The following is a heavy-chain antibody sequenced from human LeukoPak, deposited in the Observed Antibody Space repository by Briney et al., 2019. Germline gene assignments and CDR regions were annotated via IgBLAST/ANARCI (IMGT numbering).Heavy chain of an antibody. V-gene: IGHV3-48*04. D-gene: IGHD3-22*01. CDR1: GLTFSSYG. Sequence: GGSLRLSCAATGLTFSSYGMNWVRQAPGKGLEWVSYISSSGSTIYYADSVKGRFTISRDNAKNSLYLQMNSLRAEDTAVYYCARDGEVGYLDSSNFYDYWGQGTLVTVSS. CDR2: ISSSGSTI. CDR3: ARDGEVGYLDSSNFYDY. J-gene: IGHJ4*02.